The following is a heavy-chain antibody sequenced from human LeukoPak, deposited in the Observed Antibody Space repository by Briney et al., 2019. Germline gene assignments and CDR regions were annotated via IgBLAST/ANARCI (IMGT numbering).Heavy chain of an antibody. CDR1: GGSISSGGYY. V-gene: IGHV4-30-2*01. D-gene: IGHD2-2*01. CDR3: ARVAHGDIVVVPAAFPDR. CDR2: IYHSGST. Sequence: SETLSLTCTVSGGSISSGGYYWSWIRQPPGKGLEWIGYIYHSGSTYYNPSLKSRVTISVDTSKNQFSLKLSSVTAADTAVYYCARVAHGDIVVVPAAFPDRWGQGTLVTVSS. J-gene: IGHJ4*02.